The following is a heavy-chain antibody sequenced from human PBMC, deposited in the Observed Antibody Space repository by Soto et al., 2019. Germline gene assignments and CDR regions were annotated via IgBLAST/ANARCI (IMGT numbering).Heavy chain of an antibody. CDR3: ASDPTLYSSGWYGLYYYGMDV. CDR2: VSSSSSTI. V-gene: IGHV3-48*01. J-gene: IGHJ6*02. Sequence: GRSLRLSCAASGFTFSSYSMNWVRQAPGKGLEWVSYVSSSSSTIYYADSVKGRFTISRDNAKNSLYLQMNSLRAEDTAVYYCASDPTLYSSGWYGLYYYGMDVWGQGTTVTVSS. CDR1: GFTFSSYS. D-gene: IGHD6-19*01.